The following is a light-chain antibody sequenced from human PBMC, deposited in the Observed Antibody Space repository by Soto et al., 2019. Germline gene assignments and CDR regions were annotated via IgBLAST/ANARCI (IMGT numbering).Light chain of an antibody. V-gene: IGLV2-18*02. Sequence: QSALTQPPSVSGSPGQSVTISCTGTSSDLGNYNRVSWYQQPPGTAPKLMIYEVSNRPSGVPDRFSGSKSGTTASLTISGLQAEDEADYYCSSYTSNSTYVFGIGTKVTVL. CDR3: SSYTSNSTYV. CDR2: EVS. CDR1: SSDLGNYNR. J-gene: IGLJ1*01.